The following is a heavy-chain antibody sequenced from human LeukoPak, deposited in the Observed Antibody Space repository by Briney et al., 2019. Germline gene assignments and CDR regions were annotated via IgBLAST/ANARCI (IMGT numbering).Heavy chain of an antibody. CDR1: GGSFSGYY. D-gene: IGHD3-22*01. V-gene: IGHV4-34*01. CDR2: INHSGST. Sequence: PSETLSLTCAVYGGSFSGYYWSWIRQPPGKGLEWIGEINHSGSTNYNPSLKSRVTISVDTSKNQFSLKLSSVTAADTAVYYCARDPPYYYDSSGPLDYWGQGTLVTVSS. J-gene: IGHJ4*02. CDR3: ARDPPYYYDSSGPLDY.